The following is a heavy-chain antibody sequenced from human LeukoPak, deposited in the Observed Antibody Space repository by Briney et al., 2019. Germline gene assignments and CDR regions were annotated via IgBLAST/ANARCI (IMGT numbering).Heavy chain of an antibody. V-gene: IGHV3-30*02. CDR3: AKDQAEYGDYYAFDI. CDR1: GFAFSSYG. Sequence: GGSLRLSCAASGFAFSSYGMHWVRQAPGKGLEWVAFIRYDGSNKYYADSVKGRFTISRDNSKNTLYLQMNSLRAEDTAVYYCAKDQAEYGDYYAFDIWGQGTMVTVSS. D-gene: IGHD4-17*01. J-gene: IGHJ3*02. CDR2: IRYDGSNK.